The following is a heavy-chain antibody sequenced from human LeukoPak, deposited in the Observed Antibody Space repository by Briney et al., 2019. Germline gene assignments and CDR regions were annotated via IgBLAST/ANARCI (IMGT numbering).Heavy chain of an antibody. D-gene: IGHD2-2*01. CDR2: VIPIFGTA. CDR3: ARDHLPQLPLDY. Sequence: SVKVSCKASGGTFSSYAISWVRQAPGQGLEWMGGVIPIFGTANYAQKFQGRVTITADESTSTAYMELSSLRSEDTAVYYCARDHLPQLPLDYWGQGTLVTVSS. J-gene: IGHJ4*02. V-gene: IGHV1-69*13. CDR1: GGTFSSYA.